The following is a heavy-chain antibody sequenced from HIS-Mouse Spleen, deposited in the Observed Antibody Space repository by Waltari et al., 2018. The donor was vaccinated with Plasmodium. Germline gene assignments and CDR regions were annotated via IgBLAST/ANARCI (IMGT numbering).Heavy chain of an antibody. CDR1: GGSISSSISS. V-gene: IGHV4-39*07. D-gene: IGHD6-13*01. CDR2: IYYSGST. Sequence: QLPLQESGPGLVKPSETLSLTCTVSGGSISSSISSWGWIRQPPGKGLEWIGSIYYSGSTYYNPSLKSRVTISVDTSKNQFSLKLSSVTAADTAVYYCARDGIAAAGTGKAEYFQHWGQGTLVTVSS. CDR3: ARDGIAAAGTGKAEYFQH. J-gene: IGHJ1*01.